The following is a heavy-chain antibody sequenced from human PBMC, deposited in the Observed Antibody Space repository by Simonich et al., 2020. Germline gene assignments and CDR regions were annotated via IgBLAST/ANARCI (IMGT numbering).Heavy chain of an antibody. CDR2: RNPNNGNT. CDR3: ARARYCSSTSCYNWFDP. J-gene: IGHJ5*02. D-gene: IGHD2-2*01. Sequence: QVQLVQSGAEVKKPGASVKVSCKASGYTFTSYDINWVRQATGQGLEWMVLRNPNNGNTGYAQKFQGRVTITRNTSISTAYMELSSLRSEDTAVYYCARARYCSSTSCYNWFDPWGQGTLVTVSS. V-gene: IGHV1-8*03. CDR1: GYTFTSYD.